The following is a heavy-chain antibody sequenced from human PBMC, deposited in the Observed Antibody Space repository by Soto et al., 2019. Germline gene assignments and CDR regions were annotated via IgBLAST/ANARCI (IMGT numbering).Heavy chain of an antibody. Sequence: QVQLVESGGGVVQPGRSLRLSCAASGFTFSSYGMHWVRQAPGKGLEWVAVISYDGSNKYYADSVKGRFTISRDNSKNTLYLQMNSLRAEDTAVYYCAKDRATGTTLIDYWGQGTLVTVSS. CDR2: ISYDGSNK. J-gene: IGHJ4*02. CDR3: AKDRATGTTLIDY. V-gene: IGHV3-30*18. D-gene: IGHD1-7*01. CDR1: GFTFSSYG.